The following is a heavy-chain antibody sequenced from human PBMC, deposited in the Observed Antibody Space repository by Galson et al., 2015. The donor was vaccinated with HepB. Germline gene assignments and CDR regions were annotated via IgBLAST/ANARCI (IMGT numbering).Heavy chain of an antibody. CDR2: ISGSGGDT. V-gene: IGHV3-23*01. CDR3: VREGAGFDGYYYYGMDV. Sequence: SLRLSCAASGFTFSSYAMSWVRQAPGKGLEWVSSISGSGGDTWYADSVKGRLTISRDNSKNTLYLQMNSLRAGDTAVYYCVREGAGFDGYYYYGMDVWGQGTTVTVSS. D-gene: IGHD3-3*01. CDR1: GFTFSSYA. J-gene: IGHJ6*02.